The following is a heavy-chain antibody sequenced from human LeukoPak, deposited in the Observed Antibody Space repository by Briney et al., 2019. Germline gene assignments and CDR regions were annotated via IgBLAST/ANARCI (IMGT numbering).Heavy chain of an antibody. Sequence: PGESLKISCKASGFTLTDHWIAWVRQMPGRGLEWVGIIHPGVSDTPKSPSVQGQVVISVDRSISTAYLQWNSLKASETAIYYCAASPPHCGPDCPFDYWGQGTLVTVSS. CDR1: GFTLTDHW. V-gene: IGHV5-51*01. CDR2: IHPGVSDT. J-gene: IGHJ4*02. D-gene: IGHD2-21*02. CDR3: AASPPHCGPDCPFDY.